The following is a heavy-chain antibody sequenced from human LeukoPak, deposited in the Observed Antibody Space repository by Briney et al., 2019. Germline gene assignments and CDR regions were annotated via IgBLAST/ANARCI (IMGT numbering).Heavy chain of an antibody. V-gene: IGHV3-21*01. J-gene: IGHJ6*02. CDR1: GFTFSSYS. D-gene: IGHD3-3*01. CDR2: ISSSSSYI. CDR3: ARAWYDFWSGMDV. Sequence: GGSLRLSCAASGFTFSSYSMNWVRQAPGKGLEWVSSISSSSSYIYYADSAKGRFTISRDNAKNSLYLQMNSLRAEDTAVYYCARAWYDFWSGMDVWGQGTTVTVSS.